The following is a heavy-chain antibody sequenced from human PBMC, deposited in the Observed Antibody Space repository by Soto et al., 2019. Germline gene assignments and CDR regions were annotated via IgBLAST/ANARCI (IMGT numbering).Heavy chain of an antibody. CDR2: IYYSGST. V-gene: IGHV4-31*03. J-gene: IGHJ6*02. CDR3: ARAGRIAARPYYYYGMDV. CDR1: CGSISSGGYY. Sequence: TLSLTCTVSCGSISSGGYYWSWIRQHPGKGLEWIGYIYYSGSTYYNPSLKSRVTISVDTSKNQFSLKLSSVTAADTAVYYCARAGRIAARPYYYYGMDVWGQGTTVTVSS. D-gene: IGHD6-6*01.